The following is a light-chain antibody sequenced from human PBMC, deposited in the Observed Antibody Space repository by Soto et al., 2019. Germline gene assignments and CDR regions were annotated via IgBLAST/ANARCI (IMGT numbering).Light chain of an antibody. CDR1: QSVSNNY. CDR2: GAS. Sequence: EIVLTQSPSTLSLSPGERATLPCRASQSVSNNYLAWYQQKPGQAPWLLIYGASNRATGIPDRFSGSGSGTDFTLTISRLEPEDFAVYYCQQYGSSGTFGQGTKVDIK. V-gene: IGKV3-20*01. CDR3: QQYGSSGT. J-gene: IGKJ1*01.